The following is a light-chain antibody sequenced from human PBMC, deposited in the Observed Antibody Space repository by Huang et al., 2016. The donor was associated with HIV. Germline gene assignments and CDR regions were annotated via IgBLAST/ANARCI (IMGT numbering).Light chain of an antibody. CDR2: YAS. V-gene: IGKV1-39*01. J-gene: IGKJ5*01. Sequence: IQMTQSPTSLSASVGDRVSIACRASQSISTYLNWYQQKPGKAPKRLIAYASALHRGGPSRFSGSVSGTDFTRSIRGLQLDDFATYYCQQSYSALSSFGPGTRL. CDR3: QQSYSALSS. CDR1: QSISTY.